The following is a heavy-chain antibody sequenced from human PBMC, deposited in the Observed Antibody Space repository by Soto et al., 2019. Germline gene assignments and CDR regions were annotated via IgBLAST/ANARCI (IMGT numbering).Heavy chain of an antibody. CDR1: GFTFSSYA. CDR2: ISAGGSRT. J-gene: IGHJ4*02. CDR3: AKGRRGYCSGGSCYRYPFDY. D-gene: IGHD2-15*01. V-gene: IGHV3-23*01. Sequence: EVQLLESGGGLVQPGGSLRLSCAASGFTFSSYAMSWVRQAPGKGLEWVSGISAGGSRTYYADSVKGRFTISRDNSKHTLYLQMNSLRAEDTALYYCAKGRRGYCSGGSCYRYPFDYWGQGTLVTVSS.